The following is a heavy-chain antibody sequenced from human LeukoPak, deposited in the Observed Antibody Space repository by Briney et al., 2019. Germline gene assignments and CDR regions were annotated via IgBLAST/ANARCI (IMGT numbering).Heavy chain of an antibody. V-gene: IGHV4-34*01. D-gene: IGHD2-2*01. J-gene: IGHJ6*03. Sequence: SETLSLTCAVYGGSFSGYYWSWIRQPPGKGLEWIGEINHSGSTNYNPSLKSRVTISVDTSKNQFSLTLRSVNNADTAVYYCAKGSAAMMDYYYMDVWGKGTTVTVSS. CDR1: GGSFSGYY. CDR3: AKGSAAMMDYYYMDV. CDR2: INHSGST.